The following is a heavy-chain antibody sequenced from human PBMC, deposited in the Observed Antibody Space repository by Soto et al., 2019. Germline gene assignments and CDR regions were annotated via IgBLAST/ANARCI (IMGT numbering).Heavy chain of an antibody. CDR1: GGSFSGYC. V-gene: IGHV4-34*01. D-gene: IGHD1-20*01. CDR3: ARRYVWNFDY. Sequence: PSETLPLTCAVYGGSFSGYCWTWIRQPPGTGLEWIGEINHSGSTNYNPSLKSRVTISVDKPNNQFSLKLTSMTAADTAVYYCARRYVWNFDYWGQGTLVTVSS. J-gene: IGHJ4*02. CDR2: INHSGST.